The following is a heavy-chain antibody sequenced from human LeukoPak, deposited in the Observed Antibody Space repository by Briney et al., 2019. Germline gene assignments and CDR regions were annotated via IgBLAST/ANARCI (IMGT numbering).Heavy chain of an antibody. CDR1: GFTFSSYG. V-gene: IGHV3-33*01. CDR3: TRDGSSTYYYGMDV. J-gene: IGHJ6*02. D-gene: IGHD3-10*01. Sequence: PGGSLRLSCAASGFTFSSYGMHWVRQAPGKGLEWVAVIWYDGSNKYYADSVKGRFTISRDNSKNTLYLQMNSLKTEDTAVYYCTRDGSSTYYYGMDVWGQGTTVTVSS. CDR2: IWYDGSNK.